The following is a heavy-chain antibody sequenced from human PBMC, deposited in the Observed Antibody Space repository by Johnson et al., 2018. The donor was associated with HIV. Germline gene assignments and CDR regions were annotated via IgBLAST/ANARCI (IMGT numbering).Heavy chain of an antibody. CDR2: ISYDVANK. CDR1: RFTFSSYA. J-gene: IGHJ3*02. V-gene: IGHV3-30-3*01. Sequence: QVQLVESGGGVVQPGRSLRLSCAASRFTFSSYAMHWVRQAPGKGLEWVSVISYDVANKYYADSVKCRFTISRDNSKNTLYLQMNSLTTEDTAVYYCARVLESKVAAGSWAFDIWGQGTMVTVSS. D-gene: IGHD6-13*01. CDR3: ARVLESKVAAGSWAFDI.